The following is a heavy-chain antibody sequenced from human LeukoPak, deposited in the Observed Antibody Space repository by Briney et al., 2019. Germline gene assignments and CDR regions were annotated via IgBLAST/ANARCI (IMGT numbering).Heavy chain of an antibody. CDR2: ISSSSSYI. CDR1: GFTFSSYS. J-gene: IGHJ5*02. CDR3: AREAGGYCSGGSCSDTGGFDP. Sequence: PGRSLRLSCAASGFTFSSYSMNWVRQAPGKGLEWVSSISSSSSYIYYADSVQGRFTISRDNAKNSLYLQMNSLRAEDTAVYYCAREAGGYCSGGSCSDTGGFDPWGQGTLVTVSS. D-gene: IGHD2-15*01. V-gene: IGHV3-21*01.